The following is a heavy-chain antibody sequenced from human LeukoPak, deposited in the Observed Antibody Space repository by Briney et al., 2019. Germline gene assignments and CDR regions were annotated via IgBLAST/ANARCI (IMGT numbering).Heavy chain of an antibody. J-gene: IGHJ4*02. CDR1: GYSFTSYW. CDR3: ARHSRVNYYDSSAPMDY. D-gene: IGHD3-22*01. Sequence: GESLKISCKGSGYSFTSYWIGGVRQMLGKGLEWMGIISPGDSDTRYSPSFQGQVTISGDKSISTAYLQWSSLKASDTAMYYCARHSRVNYYDSSAPMDYWGQGTLVTVSS. V-gene: IGHV5-51*01. CDR2: ISPGDSDT.